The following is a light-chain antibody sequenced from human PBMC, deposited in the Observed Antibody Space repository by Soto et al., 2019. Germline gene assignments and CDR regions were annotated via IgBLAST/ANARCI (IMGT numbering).Light chain of an antibody. CDR3: SSYADSIKVI. J-gene: IGLJ2*01. CDR1: SSDVGGYNH. V-gene: IGLV2-8*01. CDR2: EVT. Sequence: QSALTQPPSASGSPGQSVAISCTGTSSDVGGYNHVSWYQQHPGKVPKLILYEVTKRPSGVPDRFSGSKSGNTASLTVSGLQAEDEADYYCSSYADSIKVIFGGGTKVTVL.